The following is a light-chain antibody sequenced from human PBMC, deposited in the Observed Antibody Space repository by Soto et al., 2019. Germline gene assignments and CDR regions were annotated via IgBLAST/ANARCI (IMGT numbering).Light chain of an antibody. CDR2: GAS. CDR1: QSVSSSY. V-gene: IGKV3-20*01. Sequence: EIVLTQSPGTRSLSPGERATLSCRASQSVSSSYLAWYQQKPGQAPRLLIYGASSRATCIPDRFSGSGSVTDFTLTISRLEPEDFAVYYCQQYGSSPEFTFGPGTKVDIK. CDR3: QQYGSSPEFT. J-gene: IGKJ3*01.